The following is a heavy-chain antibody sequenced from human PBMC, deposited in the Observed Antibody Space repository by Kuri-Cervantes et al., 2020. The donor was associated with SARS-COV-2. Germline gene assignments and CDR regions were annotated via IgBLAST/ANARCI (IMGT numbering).Heavy chain of an antibody. CDR2: ISYDGSNK. CDR3: ARESYNTFDY. CDR1: GFTFSSYA. Sequence: GGSLRLSCAASGFTFSSYAMHWVRQAPGKGLEWVAVISYDGSNKYYADSVKGRFTISRDNSKNTLYLQMNSLRAEDTAVYYCARESYNTFDYWGQGTLVTVSS. J-gene: IGHJ4*02. V-gene: IGHV3-30-3*01. D-gene: IGHD1-1*01.